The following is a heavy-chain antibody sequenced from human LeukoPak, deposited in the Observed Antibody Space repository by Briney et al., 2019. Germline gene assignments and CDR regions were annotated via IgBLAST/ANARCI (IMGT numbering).Heavy chain of an antibody. CDR3: ASHLRPPLYYYDSSGYGY. Sequence: SSETLSLTCTVSGGSISSSSYYWGWIRQPPGKGLEWIGSIYYSGSTYYNPSLKSRVTISVDTSKNQFSLKLSSVTAADTAVYYCASHLRPPLYYYDSSGYGYWGQGTLATVSS. J-gene: IGHJ4*02. D-gene: IGHD3-22*01. V-gene: IGHV4-39*01. CDR1: GGSISSSSYY. CDR2: IYYSGST.